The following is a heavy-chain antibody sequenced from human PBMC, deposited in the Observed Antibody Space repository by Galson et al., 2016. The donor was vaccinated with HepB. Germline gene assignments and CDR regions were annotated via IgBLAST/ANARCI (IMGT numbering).Heavy chain of an antibody. J-gene: IGHJ4*02. Sequence: SLRLSCAASGFTFSNYAMSWVRQAPGKGLEWVSGISDSGGSTYFADSVMGRFTISRDNSKNTPYLQMNSLRVDDTAVYYCAKGTTLQVHFGYFDHWGQGTLVTVSS. V-gene: IGHV3-23*01. CDR3: AKGTTLQVHFGYFDH. CDR1: GFTFSNYA. D-gene: IGHD1/OR15-1a*01. CDR2: ISDSGGST.